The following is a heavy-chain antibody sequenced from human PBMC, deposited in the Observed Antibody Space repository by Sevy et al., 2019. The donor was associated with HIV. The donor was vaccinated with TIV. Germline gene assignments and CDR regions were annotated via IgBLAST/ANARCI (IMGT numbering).Heavy chain of an antibody. Sequence: SETLSLTCAVYGGSFSGYYWSWIRQPPGKGLEWIGEINHSGSTNYNPSLKSRVTISGDTSKNQFSLELSSVTAADTAVYYCARHCSGTSCSHAFDIWGQWTMVTVSS. CDR2: INHSGST. CDR3: ARHCSGTSCSHAFDI. V-gene: IGHV4-34*01. J-gene: IGHJ3*02. D-gene: IGHD2-2*01. CDR1: GGSFSGYY.